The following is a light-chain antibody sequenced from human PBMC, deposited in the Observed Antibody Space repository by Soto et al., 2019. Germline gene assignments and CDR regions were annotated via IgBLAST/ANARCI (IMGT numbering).Light chain of an antibody. CDR2: SDS. V-gene: IGLV1-44*01. CDR1: NSNIGSNT. Sequence: QSVLTQPPSASGTPGQRVTISCFGSNSNIGSNTVNWYQQVSGSAPKLLIYSDSQRPSGVPDRFSGSKSGTSASLAISGLQSEDEADYYCAAWDDSLNGRWVFGGGTKLTVL. J-gene: IGLJ3*02. CDR3: AAWDDSLNGRWV.